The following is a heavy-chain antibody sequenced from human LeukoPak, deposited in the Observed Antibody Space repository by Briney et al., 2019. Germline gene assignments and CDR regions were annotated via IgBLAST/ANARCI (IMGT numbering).Heavy chain of an antibody. CDR3: AGGYYGSGSRNGMYV. Sequence: RGSLRLSCAASGFTLSRFRTHWVRQAPGKGLVWVSRINSDGSSTSYADSVKGRFTISRDNAKNSLYLQMNSLRAEDTAVYYCAGGYYGSGSRNGMYVWGQGTTVTVSS. V-gene: IGHV3-74*01. CDR1: GFTLSRFR. D-gene: IGHD3-10*01. CDR2: INSDGSST. J-gene: IGHJ6*02.